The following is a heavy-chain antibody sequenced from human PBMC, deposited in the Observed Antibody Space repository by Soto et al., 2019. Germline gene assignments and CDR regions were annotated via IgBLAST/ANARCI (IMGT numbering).Heavy chain of an antibody. CDR3: ARRIAAQGGYFDY. J-gene: IGHJ4*02. CDR2: IYYSGST. V-gene: IGHV4-39*01. Sequence: QLQLQESGPGLVKPSETLSLTCTVSGGSISSSSYYWGWIRQPPGKGLEWIGSIYYSGSTYYNPSLKSRVTISVDTSKNQFSLKLSSVTAADTAVYYCARRIAAQGGYFDYWGQGTLVTVSS. CDR1: GGSISSSSYY. D-gene: IGHD6-13*01.